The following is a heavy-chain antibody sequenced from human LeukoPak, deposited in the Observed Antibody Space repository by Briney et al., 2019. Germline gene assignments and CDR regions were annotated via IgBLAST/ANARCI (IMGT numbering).Heavy chain of an antibody. D-gene: IGHD6-19*01. CDR3: ARAVSGRFDY. J-gene: IGHJ4*02. V-gene: IGHV4-59*08. Sequence: SETLSLTCTVSGGSMSPYHWSWIRQPPGKGLKWTGYIYYSGSTNYNPSLKSRVTISVDTSKNQFSLKLSSVTAADTAMYYCARAVSGRFDYWGQGTLVTVSS. CDR2: IYYSGST. CDR1: GGSMSPYH.